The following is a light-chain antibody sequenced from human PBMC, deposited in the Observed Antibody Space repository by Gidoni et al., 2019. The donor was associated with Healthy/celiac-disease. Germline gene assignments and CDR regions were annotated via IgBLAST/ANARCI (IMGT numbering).Light chain of an antibody. V-gene: IGKV3-11*01. Sequence: EIVLTQSPATLSLSPGESATLSCRASQSVSSYFAWYQQKPGQAPRLLIYDASNRATGIPARFSGSGSGTDFTLTISSLEPEDFAVYYCQQRSNWPGGTFGQGTKLEIK. CDR3: QQRSNWPGGT. CDR2: DAS. CDR1: QSVSSY. J-gene: IGKJ2*02.